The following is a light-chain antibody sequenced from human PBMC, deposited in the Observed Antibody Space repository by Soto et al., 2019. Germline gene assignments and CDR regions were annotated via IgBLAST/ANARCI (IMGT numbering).Light chain of an antibody. CDR3: QQYNNWPPYT. J-gene: IGKJ2*01. CDR2: GAS. Sequence: EIVMTQSPATLSVSPGERATLSCRASQSVTSNIAWYQQKPGQAPRLIIYGASTRATGIPARFSGSGSGTEFTLTISSLQSEDFAVYYCQQYNNWPPYTFGQGTKLVIK. V-gene: IGKV3-15*01. CDR1: QSVTSN.